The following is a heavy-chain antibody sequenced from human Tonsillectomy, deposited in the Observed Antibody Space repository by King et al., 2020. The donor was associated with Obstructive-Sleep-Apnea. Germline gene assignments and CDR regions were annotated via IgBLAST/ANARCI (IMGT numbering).Heavy chain of an antibody. J-gene: IGHJ4*02. CDR3: VRAAAGISDY. CDR1: GFTFSDHY. V-gene: IGHV3-72*01. Sequence: VQLVESGGGLVQPGGSLRLSCAASGFTFSDHYMDWVRQAPGKGLEWVGRIGNKANSYTTEYAASVKGRFTISRDDSKNSLFLQMNSLKTEETAVYYCVRAAAGISDYWGQGTLVTVSS. D-gene: IGHD6-13*01. CDR2: IGNKANSYTT.